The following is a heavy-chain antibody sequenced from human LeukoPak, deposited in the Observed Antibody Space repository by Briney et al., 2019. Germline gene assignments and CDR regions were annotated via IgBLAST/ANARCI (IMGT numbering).Heavy chain of an antibody. CDR2: INPNSGGA. D-gene: IGHD3-22*01. V-gene: IGHV1-2*02. CDR3: ARGYYDSSGYYLAFDY. Sequence: ASVKVSCKASGYTFTRYYMHWVRQAPGQGLEWMGWINPNSGGANYAQKFQGRVTMTRDTSISTAYMELSRLRADDTAVYYCARGYYDSSGYYLAFDYWGQGTLVTVSS. J-gene: IGHJ4*02. CDR1: GYTFTRYY.